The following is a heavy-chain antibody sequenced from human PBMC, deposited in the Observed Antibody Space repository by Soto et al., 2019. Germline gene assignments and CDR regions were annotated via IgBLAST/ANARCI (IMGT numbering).Heavy chain of an antibody. CDR3: AHRRDLEGGHDY. V-gene: IGHV2-5*02. D-gene: IGHD1-1*01. CDR2: IYWDDDK. Sequence: QITLKESGPTLVKPTQTLTLTCTFSGFSLSTSGVSVGWIRQSPGKALEWLALIYWDDDKRYSPSLKSRLTITKDTSKNQVVLTMTNMDPVDTATYYCAHRRDLEGGHDYWGPGTLVTVSS. CDR1: GFSLSTSGVS. J-gene: IGHJ4*02.